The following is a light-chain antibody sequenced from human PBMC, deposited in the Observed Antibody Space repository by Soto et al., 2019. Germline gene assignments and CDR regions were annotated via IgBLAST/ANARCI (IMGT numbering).Light chain of an antibody. V-gene: IGLV2-14*01. CDR1: SSDVGGYKY. Sequence: QSALTQPASVSGSPGQSITLSCTGTSSDVGGYKYVSWYQQHPGKAPKLMIYEVTNRPSGVSNRFSGSKSGNTASLTISGLQAEDEADYYCSSYTSGSTLVFGGGTKVTVL. CDR2: EVT. CDR3: SSYTSGSTLV. J-gene: IGLJ2*01.